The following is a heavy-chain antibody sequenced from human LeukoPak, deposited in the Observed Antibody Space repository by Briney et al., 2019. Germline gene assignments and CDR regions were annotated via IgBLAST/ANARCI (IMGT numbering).Heavy chain of an antibody. Sequence: GASVKVSCKASGYTFTTLDINWVRQATGQGLEWMGWINPNSGNTNYAQKLQGRVTMTTDTSTSTAYMELRSLRSDDTAVYYCARGYCSSTSCYKAPLDYWGQGTLVTVSS. CDR1: GYTFTTLD. V-gene: IGHV1-18*01. D-gene: IGHD2-2*02. CDR3: ARGYCSSTSCYKAPLDY. J-gene: IGHJ4*02. CDR2: INPNSGNT.